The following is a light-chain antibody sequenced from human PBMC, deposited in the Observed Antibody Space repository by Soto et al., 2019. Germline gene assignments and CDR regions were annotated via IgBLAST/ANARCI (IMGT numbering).Light chain of an antibody. CDR2: GNS. CDR1: SSNIGAGYD. V-gene: IGLV1-40*01. Sequence: QPVLTQPPSVSGAPGQRVTISCTGSSSNIGAGYDVHWYQQLPGTAPKLLIYGNSNRPSGVPDRFSGSKSGTSASLAITGLQAEDEADYYCQSYDSSLSGSWVFGGGTKVTV. J-gene: IGLJ3*02. CDR3: QSYDSSLSGSWV.